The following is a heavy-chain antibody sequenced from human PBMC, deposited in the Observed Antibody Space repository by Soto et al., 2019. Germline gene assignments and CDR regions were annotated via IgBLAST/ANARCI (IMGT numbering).Heavy chain of an antibody. Sequence: GGSLRLSCAASGFTYTRYSMNWVRQAPGKGLEWVSSISSTTNYIYYGDSMKGRFTISRDNAKNSLYLEMNSLRTEDTAVYYCARESEDLTSNFDYWGQGTLVTVSS. J-gene: IGHJ4*02. CDR3: ARESEDLTSNFDY. V-gene: IGHV3-21*06. CDR1: GFTYTRYS. CDR2: ISSTTNYI.